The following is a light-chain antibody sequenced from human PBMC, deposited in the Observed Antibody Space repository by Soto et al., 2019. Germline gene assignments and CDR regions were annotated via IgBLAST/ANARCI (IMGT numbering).Light chain of an antibody. J-gene: IGLJ3*02. CDR3: SSYTSSSTPWV. Sequence: QSVLTQPDSVSGSPGQSITISFTGTSSDVGGYNYVSWYQQHPGNAPKLMIYEVSNRPSGGSNRVSGSKSGNTGSLTISGLQDEDEDDYYCSSYTSSSTPWVFGGGTKLTVL. CDR2: EVS. CDR1: SSDVGGYNY. V-gene: IGLV2-14*01.